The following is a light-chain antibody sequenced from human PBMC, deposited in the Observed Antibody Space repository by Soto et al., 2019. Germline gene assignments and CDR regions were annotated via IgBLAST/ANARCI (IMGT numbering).Light chain of an antibody. J-gene: IGKJ5*01. Sequence: EIVMTQSLATLSVSPGERATLAXRASESVSTNLAWYQQHTAXXTRLXXXGAXTRATGIPARFSGTGSGTEFTLTISSLQSEDFAVYYCQQYNNWPTITFGQGTRLEIK. V-gene: IGKV3-15*01. CDR1: ESVSTN. CDR3: QQYNNWPTIT. CDR2: GAX.